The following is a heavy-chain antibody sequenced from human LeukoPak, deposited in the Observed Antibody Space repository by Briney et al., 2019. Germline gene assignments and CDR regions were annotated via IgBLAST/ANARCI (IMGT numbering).Heavy chain of an antibody. J-gene: IGHJ4*02. V-gene: IGHV4-30-4*08. CDR1: GGSISSGSYY. CDR2: IYYSGST. CDR3: ARDHFYDSSDIEY. Sequence: SETLSLTCTVSGGSISSGSYYWSWIRQPAGKGLEWIGYIYYSGSTYYNPSLKSRVTISVDTSKNQFSLKLSSVTAADTAVYYCARDHFYDSSDIEYWGQGTLVTVSS. D-gene: IGHD3-22*01.